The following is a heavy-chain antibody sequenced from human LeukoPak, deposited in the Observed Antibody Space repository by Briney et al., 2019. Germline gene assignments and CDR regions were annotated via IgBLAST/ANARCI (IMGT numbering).Heavy chain of an antibody. CDR1: GYTFTNYY. CDR3: AKGGGAAATHLLDY. Sequence: GASVKVSFKASGYTFTNYYMHWVRQAPGQGLEWMGIINPSGGSPSYAQKFQGRVTMTRDTSTSTVYMELSSLRSEDTAVYYCAKGGGAAATHLLDYWGQGTLVTVSS. V-gene: IGHV1-46*01. J-gene: IGHJ4*02. D-gene: IGHD6-13*01. CDR2: INPSGGSP.